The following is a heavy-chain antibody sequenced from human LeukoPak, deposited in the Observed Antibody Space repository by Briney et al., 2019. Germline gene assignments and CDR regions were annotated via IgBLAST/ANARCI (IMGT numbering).Heavy chain of an antibody. CDR2: IYYSGST. V-gene: IGHV4-39*01. CDR3: ARLGRVQYYDFWSGYYDGY. CDR1: GGSISSSSYY. J-gene: IGHJ4*02. D-gene: IGHD3-3*01. Sequence: SETLSLTCTVSGGSISSSSYYWGWIRQPPGKGLEWIGSIYYSGSTYYSPSLKSRVTISVDTSKNQFSLKLSSVTAADTAVYYCARLGRVQYYDFWSGYYDGYWGQGTLVTVSS.